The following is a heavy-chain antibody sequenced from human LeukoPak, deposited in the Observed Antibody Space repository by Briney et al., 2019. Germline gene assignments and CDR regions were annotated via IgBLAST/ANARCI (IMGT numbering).Heavy chain of an antibody. J-gene: IGHJ4*02. V-gene: IGHV3-30*18. CDR3: AKDRGYCSGGSCMRIGY. CDR1: GFTFSSYG. Sequence: PGGSLRLSCAASGFTFSSYGMHWVRQAPGKGLEWVAVISYDGSNKYYADSVKGRFTISRDNSKNTLYLQMNSLRAEDTAVYYCAKDRGYCSGGSCMRIGYWGQGTLVTVSS. D-gene: IGHD2-15*01. CDR2: ISYDGSNK.